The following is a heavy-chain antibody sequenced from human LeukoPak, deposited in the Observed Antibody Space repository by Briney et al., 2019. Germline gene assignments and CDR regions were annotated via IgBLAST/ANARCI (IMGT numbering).Heavy chain of an antibody. V-gene: IGHV4-61*08. CDR3: ARDVGGSPWYFDL. Sequence: TSETLSLTCAVSGGSISSGGYSWSWIRQPPGKGLEWIGYIYYSGSTNYNPSLKSRVTISVDTSKNQFSLKLSSVTAADTAVYYCARDVGGSPWYFDLWGRGTLVTVSS. CDR1: GGSISSGGYS. CDR2: IYYSGST. J-gene: IGHJ2*01. D-gene: IGHD1-26*01.